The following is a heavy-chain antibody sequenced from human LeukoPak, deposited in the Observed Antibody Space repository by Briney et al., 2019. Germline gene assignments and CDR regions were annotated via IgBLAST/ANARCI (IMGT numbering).Heavy chain of an antibody. V-gene: IGHV1-69*04. Sequence: GASVKVSCKASGGTFSSYTISWVRQAPGQGLEWMGRIIPILGIANYAQKFQGRVTITADKSTSTAYMELSSLRSEDTAVYYRARERYCSSTSCYPEPFDYWGQGTLVTVSS. CDR1: GGTFSSYT. D-gene: IGHD2-2*01. J-gene: IGHJ4*02. CDR3: ARERYCSSTSCYPEPFDY. CDR2: IIPILGIA.